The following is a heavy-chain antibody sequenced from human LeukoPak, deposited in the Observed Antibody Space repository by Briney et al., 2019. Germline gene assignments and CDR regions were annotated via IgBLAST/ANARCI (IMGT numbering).Heavy chain of an antibody. CDR1: GFTFSSYA. V-gene: IGHV3-73*01. CDR2: IRSKANSYAT. J-gene: IGHJ4*02. D-gene: IGHD5-12*01. Sequence: PGGSLRLSCAATGFTFSSYAMSWVRQASGKGLEWVGRIRSKANSYATAYAASVKGRFTISRDDSKNTAYLQMNSLKTEDTAVYYCLLGGDGYNLDDYWGQGTLVTVSS. CDR3: LLGGDGYNLDDY.